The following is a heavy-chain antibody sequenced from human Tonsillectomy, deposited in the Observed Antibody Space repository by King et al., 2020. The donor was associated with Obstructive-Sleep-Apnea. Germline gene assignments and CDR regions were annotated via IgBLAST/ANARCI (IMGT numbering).Heavy chain of an antibody. CDR1: GYSFTSYC. D-gene: IGHD6-19*01. CDR2: IFPVDSDT. V-gene: IGHV5-51*01. J-gene: IGHJ6*02. CDR3: ARQQSYYYGMDV. Sequence: VQLVESGTEVKKPGESLTISFKDAGYSFTSYCIGWVRQMPGKGLEWMGIIFPVDSDTRNNPSFQGLVTISADKSISTSYLQWSSLKASDTAMYYCARQQSYYYGMDVWGQGTTVTVSS.